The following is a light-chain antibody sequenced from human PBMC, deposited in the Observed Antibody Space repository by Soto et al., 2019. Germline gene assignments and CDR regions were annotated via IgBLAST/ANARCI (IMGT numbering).Light chain of an antibody. V-gene: IGKV3-15*01. CDR1: RTVGSK. CDR3: QQYSNWKT. J-gene: IGKJ2*01. Sequence: EIVMTQSPATLSVSPGERVTLSCRASRTVGSKLAWYQQKPGQAPRLLIADACTRATGIPARFSGSGSGTEFTLTISSMQSEDFAVYYCQQYSNWKTFGQGTKLEIK. CDR2: DAC.